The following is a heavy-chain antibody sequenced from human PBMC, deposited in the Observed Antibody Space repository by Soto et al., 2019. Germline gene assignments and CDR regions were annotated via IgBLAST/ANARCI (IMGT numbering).Heavy chain of an antibody. CDR1: GYTFTSYA. CDR3: ARALVVVAATRGYYYYGMDV. Sequence: ASVKVSCQASGYTFTSYAMHWVRQAPGQRLEWMGWINAGNGNTKYSQKFQGRVTITRDTSASTAYMEQGSLRSEDTAVYYCARALVVVAATRGYYYYGMDVWGQGTTVTVSS. CDR2: INAGNGNT. V-gene: IGHV1-3*01. D-gene: IGHD2-15*01. J-gene: IGHJ6*02.